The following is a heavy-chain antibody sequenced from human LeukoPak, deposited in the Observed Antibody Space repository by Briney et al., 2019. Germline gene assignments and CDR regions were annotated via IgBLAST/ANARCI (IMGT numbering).Heavy chain of an antibody. D-gene: IGHD3-9*01. Sequence: SETLSLTXAVYGGSFSGYYWSWIRQPPGKGLEWIGEINHSGSTNYNPFLKSRVTISVDTSKNQFSLKLSSVTAADTAVYYCRGRRSFDWLSPLFPAFDYWGQGTLVTVSS. CDR1: GGSFSGYY. J-gene: IGHJ4*02. CDR2: INHSGST. CDR3: RGRRSFDWLSPLFPAFDY. V-gene: IGHV4-34*01.